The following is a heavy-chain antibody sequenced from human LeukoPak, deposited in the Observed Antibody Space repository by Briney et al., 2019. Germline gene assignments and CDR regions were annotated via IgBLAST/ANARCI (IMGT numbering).Heavy chain of an antibody. V-gene: IGHV3-23*01. CDR1: GFTFSTFA. CDR3: AKDMVPDGRYSVDQ. Sequence: GGSLRLSCTATGFTFSTFAMNRVRQAPGKGLEWVSVIIGNGADIDYADSVKGRFTISRDNSKNTLYLQMNSLRAEDTAVYYCAKDMVPDGRYSVDQRGQGTLVTVSS. D-gene: IGHD3-10*01. J-gene: IGHJ4*02. CDR2: IIGNGADI.